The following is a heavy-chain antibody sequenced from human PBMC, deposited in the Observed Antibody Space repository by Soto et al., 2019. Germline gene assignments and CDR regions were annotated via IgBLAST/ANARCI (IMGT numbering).Heavy chain of an antibody. Sequence: SETLSLTCAVSGGSISSSNWWSWVRQPPGKGLEWIGEIYHSGSTNYNPSLKSRVTISVDKSKNQFSLKLSSVTAADTAVYYCARDVREQQLVLWDYGMDVWGQGTTVTVSS. J-gene: IGHJ6*02. CDR2: IYHSGST. CDR1: GGSISSSNW. CDR3: ARDVREQQLVLWDYGMDV. V-gene: IGHV4-4*02. D-gene: IGHD6-13*01.